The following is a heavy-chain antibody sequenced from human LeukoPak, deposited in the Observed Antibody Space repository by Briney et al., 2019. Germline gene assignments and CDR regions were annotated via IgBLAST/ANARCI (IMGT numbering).Heavy chain of an antibody. CDR2: FDPEDGET. Sequence: ASVKVPCKVSGYTLTELSMHWVRQAPGKGLEWMGGFDPEDGETIYAQKFQGRVTMTEDTSTDTAYMELSSLRSEDTAVYYCATRRPNYDILTGYYRNYFDYWGQGTLVTVSS. D-gene: IGHD3-9*01. J-gene: IGHJ4*02. CDR3: ATRRPNYDILTGYYRNYFDY. V-gene: IGHV1-24*01. CDR1: GYTLTELS.